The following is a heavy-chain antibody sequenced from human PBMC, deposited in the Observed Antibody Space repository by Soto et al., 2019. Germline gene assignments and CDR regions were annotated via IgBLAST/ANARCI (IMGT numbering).Heavy chain of an antibody. D-gene: IGHD3-22*01. CDR3: ARDLRPHYYDSSPALDY. V-gene: IGHV3-33*01. CDR2: IWYDGSNK. J-gene: IGHJ4*02. CDR1: GFTFSSYG. Sequence: GGSLRLSCAASGFTFSSYGMHWVRQAPGKGLEWVAVIWYDGSNKYYADSVKGRFTISRDNSKNTLYLQMNSLRAEDTAVYYCARDLRPHYYDSSPALDYWGQGTLVTVSS.